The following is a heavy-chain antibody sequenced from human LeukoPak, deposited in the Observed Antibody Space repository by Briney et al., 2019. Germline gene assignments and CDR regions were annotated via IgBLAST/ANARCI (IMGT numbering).Heavy chain of an antibody. J-gene: IGHJ1*01. V-gene: IGHV4-34*01. CDR1: GGSFSGYY. Sequence: PSETLSLTCAVYGGSFSGYYWSWIRQPPGKGLEWIGEINHSGSTNYNPSLKSRVTISVDTSKNQFSLKLSSVTAADTAVYYCARSEYGYYAAIAEYFQHWGQGTLVTVSS. CDR2: INHSGST. CDR3: ARSEYGYYAAIAEYFQH. D-gene: IGHD4-17*01.